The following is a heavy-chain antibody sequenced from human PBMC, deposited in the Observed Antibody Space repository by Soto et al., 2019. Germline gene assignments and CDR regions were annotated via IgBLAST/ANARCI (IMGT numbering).Heavy chain of an antibody. J-gene: IGHJ5*02. D-gene: IGHD3-10*02. V-gene: IGHV1-2*04. CDR3: ARATIPTCGLRPFVRGGTILFDP. CDR1: GYTFTDYY. Sequence: ASVKVSCKASGYTFTDYYMHWVRQAPGQGLEWMGWINPNSGGTNYSQKFQGWVTMTRDTSISTAYMELSRLRSDDTAVYYCARATIPTCGLRPFVRGGTILFDPWGQGTLVTVSS. CDR2: INPNSGGT.